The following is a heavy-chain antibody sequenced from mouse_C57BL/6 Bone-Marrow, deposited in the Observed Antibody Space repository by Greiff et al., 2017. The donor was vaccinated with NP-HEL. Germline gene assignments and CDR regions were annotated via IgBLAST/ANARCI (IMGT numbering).Heavy chain of an antibody. D-gene: IGHD2-4*01. Sequence: VQLQQSGPELVKPGASVKLSCKASGYTFTSYDINWVKQRPGQGLEWIGWIYPRDGSTKYNEKFKGKATLTVDTSSSTAYMELHSLTSEDSAVYFCAVSTMITTRYYAMDYWGQGTSVTVSS. CDR1: GYTFTSYD. J-gene: IGHJ4*01. CDR3: AVSTMITTRYYAMDY. V-gene: IGHV1-85*01. CDR2: IYPRDGST.